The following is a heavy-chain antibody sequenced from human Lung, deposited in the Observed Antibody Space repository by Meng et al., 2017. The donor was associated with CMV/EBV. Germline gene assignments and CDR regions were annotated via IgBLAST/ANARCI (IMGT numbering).Heavy chain of an antibody. CDR1: GCSLSTSGVG. V-gene: IGHV2-5*02. CDR3: ARAAARPSDWFDP. D-gene: IGHD6-6*01. CDR2: IYGDDEK. Sequence: QTTLKDSGPTLVKPQRTLTLTCTFSGCSLSTSGVGVGWIRQPPGKALECLAIIYGDDEKRYSPSLESRLTVTKDTSKNQVVLTMTNMVPVDTATYYCARAAARPSDWFDPWGQGTLVTVSS. J-gene: IGHJ5*02.